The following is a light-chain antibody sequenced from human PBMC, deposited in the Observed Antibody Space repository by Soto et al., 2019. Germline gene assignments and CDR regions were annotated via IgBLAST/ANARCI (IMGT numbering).Light chain of an antibody. J-gene: IGLJ1*01. CDR3: SSYAGSNNRYV. Sequence: QSALTQPPSASGSPGQSVTISCTGTSSDVGGYNFVSWYQQHPGKAPKLMIYEVSKRPSGVPDRFSGSKSDNTASLTVSGLQVEDEANYYCSSYAGSNNRYVFGTGTKLTVL. CDR1: SSDVGGYNF. V-gene: IGLV2-8*01. CDR2: EVS.